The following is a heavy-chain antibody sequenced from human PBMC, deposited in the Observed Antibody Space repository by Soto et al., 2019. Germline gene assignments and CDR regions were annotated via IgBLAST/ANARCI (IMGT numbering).Heavy chain of an antibody. V-gene: IGHV4-34*01. Sequence: PSETLFLTCAVYGGSFSGYYWSWIRQPPGKGLEWIGEINHSGSTNYNPSLKSRVTISVDTSKNQFSLRLSSVTAADTAVYYCAAQDYYDSSGYYYSDYWGQGILVTVSS. CDR3: AAQDYYDSSGYYYSDY. CDR1: GGSFSGYY. D-gene: IGHD3-22*01. J-gene: IGHJ4*02. CDR2: INHSGST.